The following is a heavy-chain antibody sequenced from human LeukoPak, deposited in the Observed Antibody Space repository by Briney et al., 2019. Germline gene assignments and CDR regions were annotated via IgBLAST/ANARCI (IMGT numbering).Heavy chain of an antibody. CDR2: IHYSGST. CDR1: GGSISSSSYY. V-gene: IGHV4-39*07. J-gene: IGHJ6*03. CDR3: ARGYCSGGSCYSYYYYNYMDV. D-gene: IGHD2-15*01. Sequence: PSETLSLTCTVSGGSISSSSYYWGWIRQPPGKGLEWIGSIHYSGSTNYTPSLKSRVTISVDTSKNQFSLKLSSVTAADTAVYYCARGYCSGGSCYSYYYYNYMDVWGKGTTVT.